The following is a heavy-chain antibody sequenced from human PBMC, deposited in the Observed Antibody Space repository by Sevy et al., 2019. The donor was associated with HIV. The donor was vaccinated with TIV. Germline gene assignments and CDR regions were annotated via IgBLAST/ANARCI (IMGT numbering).Heavy chain of an antibody. CDR3: ARGIAAAGEGDY. V-gene: IGHV1-8*01. Sequence: ASVKVSCKASGYTFTSYDINWVRQATGQGREWMGWMNPNSGNTGYAQKLQGRVTMTRNTSISTAYMELSSLRSEDTAVYYCARGIAAAGEGDYWGQGTLVTVSS. J-gene: IGHJ4*02. CDR2: MNPNSGNT. D-gene: IGHD6-13*01. CDR1: GYTFTSYD.